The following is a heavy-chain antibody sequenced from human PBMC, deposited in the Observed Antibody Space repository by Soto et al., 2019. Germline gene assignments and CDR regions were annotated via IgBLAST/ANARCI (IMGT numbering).Heavy chain of an antibody. CDR2: ISGSGGST. D-gene: IGHD3-10*01. V-gene: IGHV3-23*01. CDR1: GFTFSSYA. Sequence: PGGSLRLSCAASGFTFSSYAMSWVRQAPGKGLEWVSAISGSGGSTYYADSVKGRFTISRDNSKNTLYLQMNSLRAEDTAVYYCAKDLLGFGEFHYGMDVWGQGTTVTV. CDR3: AKDLLGFGEFHYGMDV. J-gene: IGHJ6*02.